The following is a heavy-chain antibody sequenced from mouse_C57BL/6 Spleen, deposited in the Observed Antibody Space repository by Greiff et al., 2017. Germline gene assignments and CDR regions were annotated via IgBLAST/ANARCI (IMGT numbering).Heavy chain of an antibody. D-gene: IGHD2-2*01. J-gene: IGHJ4*01. V-gene: IGHV1-82*01. CDR2: IYPGDGDT. Sequence: VQLQESGPELVKPGASVKISCKASGYAFSSSWMNWVKQRPGKGLEWIGRIYPGDGDTNYNGKFKGKATLTAAKSSSTAYMQLSSLTSEDSAVYFCARGTTMVTTRDYYYAMDYWGQGTSVTVSS. CDR1: GYAFSSSW. CDR3: ARGTTMVTTRDYYYAMDY.